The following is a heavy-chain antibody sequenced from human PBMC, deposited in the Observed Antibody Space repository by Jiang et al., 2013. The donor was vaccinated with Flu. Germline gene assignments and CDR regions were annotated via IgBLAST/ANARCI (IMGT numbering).Heavy chain of an antibody. CDR1: GFTVTDNS. Sequence: QLLESGGGFGPAWESLRLSCAASGFTVTDNSMNWVRQAPGKGLEWVSLIYSDGRTYFADSLKDRFTISRDNSKNTLYLQMTSLRAEDTAVYYCARDRYYDASGYYYYYYGMDVWGQGTTVTVSS. J-gene: IGHJ6*02. CDR2: IYSDGRT. D-gene: IGHD3-22*01. V-gene: IGHV3-66*01. CDR3: ARDRYYDASGYYYYYYGMDV.